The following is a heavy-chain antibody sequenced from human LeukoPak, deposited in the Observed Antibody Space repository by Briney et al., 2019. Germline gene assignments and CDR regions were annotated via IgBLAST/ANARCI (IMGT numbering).Heavy chain of an antibody. CDR3: ARRGYSYGQFDY. CDR2: IIPIFGTA. J-gene: IGHJ4*02. D-gene: IGHD5-18*01. V-gene: IGHV1-69*06. CDR1: GGTFSSYA. Sequence: PGASVKVSCKASGGTFSSYAISWVRQASGQGLEWMGGIIPIFGTANYAQKFQGRVTITADKSTSTAYMELSSLRSEDTAVYYCARRGYSYGQFDYWGQGTLVTVSS.